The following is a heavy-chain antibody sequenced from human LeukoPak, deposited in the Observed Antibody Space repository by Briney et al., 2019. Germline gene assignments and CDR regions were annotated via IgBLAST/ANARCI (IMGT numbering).Heavy chain of an antibody. CDR2: INHVGST. CDR3: VRGPPSIAAGGTVRYYYYGLDV. D-gene: IGHD6-13*01. V-gene: IGHV4-34*01. CDR1: GGSLSGYY. Sequence: SETLSLTCAVYGGSLSGYYWTWIRQSPEMGLEWIGEINHVGSTNYNPSLKSRVTILVDTSKNQFYLKLSSVTAADTAVYYRVRGPPSIAAGGTVRYYYYGLDVWGPGTTVTVSS. J-gene: IGHJ6*02.